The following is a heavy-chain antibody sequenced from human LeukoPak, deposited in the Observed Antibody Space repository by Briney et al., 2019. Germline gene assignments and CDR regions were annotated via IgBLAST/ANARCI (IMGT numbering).Heavy chain of an antibody. D-gene: IGHD3-22*01. J-gene: IGHJ4*02. Sequence: GRSLRLSCAASGFTFDDYAMHWVRQAPGKGLEWVSGISWNSGSIGYADSVKGRFTISRDNAKNTLYLQMNSLRAEDTAVYYCARAPYYYDSSGYYGFWGQGTLVTVSS. V-gene: IGHV3-9*01. CDR3: ARAPYYYDSSGYYGF. CDR1: GFTFDDYA. CDR2: ISWNSGSI.